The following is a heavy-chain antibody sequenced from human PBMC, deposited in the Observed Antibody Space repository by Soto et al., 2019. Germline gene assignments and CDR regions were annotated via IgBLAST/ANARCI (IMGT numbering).Heavy chain of an antibody. CDR2: IYSDDNT. J-gene: IGHJ3*01. V-gene: IGHV3-53*01. Sequence: GGSLRLSCAASGFTVSSNYMDWVRQAPGKGLEWVSVIYSDDNTYYPDSVKGRFIISRENAKNSLYLQMDSLRVEDTAVYYCASRGTDSMGGFDGLDVWGQGTKVTVSS. CDR3: ASRGTDSMGGFDGLDV. D-gene: IGHD1-1*01. CDR1: GFTVSSNY.